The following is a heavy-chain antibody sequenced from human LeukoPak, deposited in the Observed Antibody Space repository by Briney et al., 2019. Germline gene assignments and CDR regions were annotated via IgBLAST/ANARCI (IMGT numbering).Heavy chain of an antibody. Sequence: GGSLRLSCAASGFTFSSYGMHWVRQAPGKGLEWVAVISYDGSNKYYADSVKGRFTISRDNSKNTLYLQMNSLRAEGTAVYYCAKDSSIVPAAISAFDIWGQGTMVTVSS. CDR1: GFTFSSYG. D-gene: IGHD2-2*02. CDR2: ISYDGSNK. J-gene: IGHJ3*02. CDR3: AKDSSIVPAAISAFDI. V-gene: IGHV3-30*18.